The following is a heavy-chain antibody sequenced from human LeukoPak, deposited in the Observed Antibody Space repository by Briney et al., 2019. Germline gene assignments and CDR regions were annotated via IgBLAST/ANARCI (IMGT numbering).Heavy chain of an antibody. CDR2: IYTSGST. Sequence: SETLSLTCTVSGGSISSGGYYWSWIRQPAGKGLEWIGRIYTSGSTNYNPSLKSRVTMSVDTSKNQFSLKLSSVTAADTAVYYCARETGLLWFGLFDYWGQGTLVTVSS. CDR1: GGSISSGGYY. J-gene: IGHJ4*02. CDR3: ARETGLLWFGLFDY. V-gene: IGHV4-61*02. D-gene: IGHD3-10*01.